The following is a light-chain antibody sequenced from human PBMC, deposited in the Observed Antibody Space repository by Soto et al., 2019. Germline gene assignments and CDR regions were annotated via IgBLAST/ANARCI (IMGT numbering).Light chain of an antibody. CDR1: SSNIGAGYD. CDR3: QSSDSSLRAVL. CDR2: GDR. J-gene: IGLJ2*01. V-gene: IGLV1-40*01. Sequence: QSVLTQPPSVSGAPGQRVTISCTGSSSNIGAGYDVHWYHQLPGTAPKLLIYGDRNRPSGVPDRFSGSRSGTSASLAISGLQAQDEADYNCQSSDSSLRAVLFGGGTKLTVL.